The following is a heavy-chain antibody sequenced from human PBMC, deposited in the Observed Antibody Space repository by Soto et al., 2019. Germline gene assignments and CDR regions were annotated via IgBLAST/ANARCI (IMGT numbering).Heavy chain of an antibody. V-gene: IGHV1-69*01. Sequence: QVQLVQSGAEVKKPGSSVKVSCKAPGGTFSSYAISWVRQAPGQGREWMGGIIPIFGTANYAQKFHGRVTITADESTSTAYMELSSLRSEDTAVYYCASSEEKGDGYTYLGYYYYGMDVWGQGTTVTVSS. CDR3: ASSEEKGDGYTYLGYYYYGMDV. CDR2: IIPIFGTA. J-gene: IGHJ6*02. D-gene: IGHD5-12*01. CDR1: GGTFSSYA.